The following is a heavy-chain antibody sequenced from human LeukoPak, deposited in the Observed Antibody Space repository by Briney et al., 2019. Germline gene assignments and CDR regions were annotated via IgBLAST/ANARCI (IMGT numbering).Heavy chain of an antibody. J-gene: IGHJ5*02. CDR1: GYTFTGYY. D-gene: IGHD3-3*01. CDR2: INPNSGGT. CDR3: ARDPSRYDFWSGYYNCWFGP. Sequence: GASVKVSCKASGYTFTGYYMHWVRQAPGQGLEWMGWINPNSGGTNYAQKFQGRVTMTRDTSISTAYMELSRLRSDDTAVYYCARDPSRYDFWSGYYNCWFGPWGQGTLVTVSS. V-gene: IGHV1-2*02.